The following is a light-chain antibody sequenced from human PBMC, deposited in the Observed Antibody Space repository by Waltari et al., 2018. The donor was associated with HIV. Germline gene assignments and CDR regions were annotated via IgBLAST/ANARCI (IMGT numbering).Light chain of an antibody. CDR1: NSAIGVYTF. CDR2: EVS. J-gene: IGLJ3*02. CDR3: SSYRNSRTWV. V-gene: IGLV2-14*01. Sequence: QSALTQPASVSGSPGPWITISCPGTNSAIGVYTFFSWYPQPPGQAPTLIIFEVSNRPSGVADRFSGSKSGNTASLTISGLQAEDEADYYCSSYRNSRTWVFGGGTKLTVL.